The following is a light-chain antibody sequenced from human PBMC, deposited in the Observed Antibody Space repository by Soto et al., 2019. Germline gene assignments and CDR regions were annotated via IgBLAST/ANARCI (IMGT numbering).Light chain of an antibody. Sequence: DIQMTQAPSSLSASVGDRVTITCRARQDISTYFAWYQQKPGKVPKLLISAAYTLQSGVPPRFSGSGSGTDFPLTIISLQPEDVATYYCQKYDNAQLTFGGGTKVEIK. CDR3: QKYDNAQLT. CDR1: QDISTY. CDR2: AAY. J-gene: IGKJ4*01. V-gene: IGKV1-27*01.